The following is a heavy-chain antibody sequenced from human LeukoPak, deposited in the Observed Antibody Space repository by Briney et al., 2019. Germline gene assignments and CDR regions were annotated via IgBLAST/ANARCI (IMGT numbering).Heavy chain of an antibody. J-gene: IGHJ4*02. CDR2: ISGSGTIT. V-gene: IGHV3-23*01. Sequence: PGDSLRPSCAASGFTLSNYAMSWVRQAPGKGLEWVSVISGSGTITNYADSVKGRFTISRDISKKTVYLQMNSLRAEDAAVYYCAKEATMYSSSWYEASNFDYWGQGTLVTVSS. CDR1: GFTLSNYA. D-gene: IGHD6-13*01. CDR3: AKEATMYSSSWYEASNFDY.